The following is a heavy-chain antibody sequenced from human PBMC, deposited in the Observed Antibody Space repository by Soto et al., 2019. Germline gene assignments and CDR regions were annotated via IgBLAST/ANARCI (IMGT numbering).Heavy chain of an antibody. CDR3: AKVSRVVVVAAHFDY. J-gene: IGHJ4*02. Sequence: EVQLLESGGGLVQPGGSLRLSCAASGFTFSSYAMSWVRQAPGKGLEWVSAISGSGGSTYYADSVKGRFTISRDNSKNTLYLQMSSLRAEDTAVYYCAKVSRVVVVAAHFDYWGQGTLVTVSS. D-gene: IGHD2-15*01. CDR1: GFTFSSYA. CDR2: ISGSGGST. V-gene: IGHV3-23*01.